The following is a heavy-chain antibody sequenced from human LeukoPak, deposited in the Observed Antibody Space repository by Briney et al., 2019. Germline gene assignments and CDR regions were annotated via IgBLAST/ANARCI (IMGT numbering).Heavy chain of an antibody. Sequence: ASETLSLTCTIPGGSISSYYWSWIRQPPGKGLEWIGYIYYSGSTNYNPSLKSRVTISVDTSKNQFSLKLSSVTAADTAVYYCARDTYCSGGSCYNDAFDIWGQGTMVTVSS. CDR2: IYYSGST. J-gene: IGHJ3*02. D-gene: IGHD2-15*01. V-gene: IGHV4-59*01. CDR1: GGSISSYY. CDR3: ARDTYCSGGSCYNDAFDI.